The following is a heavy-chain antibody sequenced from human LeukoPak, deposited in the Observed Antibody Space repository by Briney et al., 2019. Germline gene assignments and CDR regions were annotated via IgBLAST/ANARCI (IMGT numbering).Heavy chain of an antibody. CDR1: GFTFSSYA. D-gene: IGHD3-10*02. V-gene: IGHV3-30-3*01. Sequence: GGSLRLSCAASGFTFSSYAMHWVRQAPGKGLEWVAVISYDGSNKYYADSVKGRFTISRDNSKNTLYLQMNSLRAEDTAVYYCARVCPGDYWGQGTLVTVSS. CDR2: ISYDGSNK. J-gene: IGHJ4*02. CDR3: ARVCPGDY.